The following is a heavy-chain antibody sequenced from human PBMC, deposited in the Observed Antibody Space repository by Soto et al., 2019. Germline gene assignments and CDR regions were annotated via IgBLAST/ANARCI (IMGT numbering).Heavy chain of an antibody. J-gene: IGHJ4*02. CDR1: GFTFTRST. V-gene: IGHV1-58*02. Sequence: QMPLGQSGPEVKTPGTSVKVSCKASGFTFTRSTMQWGRQARGQRLEWLGWIVVGSGKTNYAQKFQERVTITRDMSKRPLDMELRSPGSESTAMDYCAADILQSGDSGYFGLIEYWGPRNLVIVAS. CDR3: AADILQSGDSGYFGLIEY. D-gene: IGHD5-12*01. CDR2: IVVGSGKT.